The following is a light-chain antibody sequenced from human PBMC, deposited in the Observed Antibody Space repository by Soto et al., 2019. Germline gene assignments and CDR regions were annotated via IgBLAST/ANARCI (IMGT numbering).Light chain of an antibody. CDR3: QQSYGTPIT. Sequence: DIQMTQSPSSLSASVGDRVTITCQASQNINNYLNWYQQKPGRAPKLLIYDASNLEAGVPSRFRGSGSGTDFTLTITSLQPEDFATYYCQQSYGTPITFGQGTRLEIK. CDR1: QNINNY. CDR2: DAS. V-gene: IGKV1-39*01. J-gene: IGKJ5*01.